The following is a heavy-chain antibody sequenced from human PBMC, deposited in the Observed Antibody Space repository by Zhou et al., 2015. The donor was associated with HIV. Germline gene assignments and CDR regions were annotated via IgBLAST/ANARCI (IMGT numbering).Heavy chain of an antibody. D-gene: IGHD2-2*01. J-gene: IGHJ6*02. CDR1: GGTFSSYA. V-gene: IGHV1-69*01. Sequence: QVQLVQSGAEVKKPGSSVKVSCKASGGTFSSYAISWVRQAPGQGLEWMGGIIPIFGTANYAQKFQGRVTITADESTSTAYMELSSLRSEDTAVYYCASSRVVPGVHEPPYYYGMDVWGQGTTVTVSS. CDR3: ASSRVVPGVHEPPYYYGMDV. CDR2: IIPIFGTA.